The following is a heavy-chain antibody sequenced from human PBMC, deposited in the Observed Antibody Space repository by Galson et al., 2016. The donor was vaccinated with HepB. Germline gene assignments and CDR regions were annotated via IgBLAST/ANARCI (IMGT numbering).Heavy chain of an antibody. CDR2: ISDICTKT. CDR1: GFRFSSHA. J-gene: IGHJ4*03. CDR3: VRISGGVWDQGYFDF. Sequence: SLRLSCAASGFRFSSHAMTWVRQAPGKGLEWVSAISDICTKTYSADSVTARFTISRDNSTDTLYLQMDSLRVEDTALYYCVRISGGVWDQGYFDFWGQGTLVTVSS. V-gene: IGHV3-23*01. D-gene: IGHD5-12*01.